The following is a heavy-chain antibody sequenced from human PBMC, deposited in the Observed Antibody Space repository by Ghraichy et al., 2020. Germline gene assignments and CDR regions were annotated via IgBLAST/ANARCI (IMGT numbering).Heavy chain of an antibody. D-gene: IGHD2/OR15-2a*01. CDR1: GGYIGGFY. CDR2: IYGIGDT. J-gene: IGHJ6*04. V-gene: IGHV4-59*01. Sequence: ESLNISCTVSGGYIGGFYWGWIRLSPGKGPEWIGNIYGIGDTNYNPSLSSRVTLSVDTSKNQFSLRLRSVTAADTGVYYCARGSVLLGMEVWGKGTTVTVSS. CDR3: ARGSVLLGMEV.